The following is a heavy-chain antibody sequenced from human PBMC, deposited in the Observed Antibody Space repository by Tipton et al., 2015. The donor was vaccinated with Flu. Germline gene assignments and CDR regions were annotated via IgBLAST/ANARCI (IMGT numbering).Heavy chain of an antibody. D-gene: IGHD2-2*01. V-gene: IGHV3-23*01. Sequence: SLRLSCAASGFSFSKYAVRWVRQAPGKGLEWVSAISSSSLSTYYANSVKGRFTISRDNSKNTLYLQMSSLRVEDTAFYYCVRGVCVGPSCWGDGSGADYWGQGTLVTVSS. J-gene: IGHJ4*02. CDR1: GFSFSKYA. CDR2: ISSSSLST. CDR3: VRGVCVGPSCWGDGSGADY.